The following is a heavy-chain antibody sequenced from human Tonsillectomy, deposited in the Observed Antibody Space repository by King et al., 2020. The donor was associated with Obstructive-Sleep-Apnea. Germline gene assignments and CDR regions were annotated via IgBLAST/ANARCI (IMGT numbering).Heavy chain of an antibody. J-gene: IGHJ4*02. CDR1: GFTFSSYV. Sequence: VQLVESGGGVVQPGRSLRLSCAASGFTFSSYVMHWVRQAPGQGLEWVAVISYDGSNKYYADSVKGRFTISRDTSKNPLYLQMNSLRAEDTAGYYCAELVATLPLDYWGQGTLVTVSS. CDR3: AELVATLPLDY. CDR2: ISYDGSNK. D-gene: IGHD5-12*01. V-gene: IGHV3-30*03.